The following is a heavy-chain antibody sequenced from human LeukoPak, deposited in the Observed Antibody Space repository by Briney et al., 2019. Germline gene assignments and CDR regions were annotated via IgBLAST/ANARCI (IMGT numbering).Heavy chain of an antibody. V-gene: IGHV4-34*01. CDR3: ARFGYSHGWFDP. Sequence: PSETLSLTCAVYGGSFSGYYWSWIRQPPGKGLEWIGEINHSGSTNYNPSLKSRVTISVDTSKNQFSLKLDSVTAADTAVYYCARFGYSHGWFDPWGQGTLVTVSS. J-gene: IGHJ5*02. CDR2: INHSGST. CDR1: GGSFSGYY. D-gene: IGHD5-18*01.